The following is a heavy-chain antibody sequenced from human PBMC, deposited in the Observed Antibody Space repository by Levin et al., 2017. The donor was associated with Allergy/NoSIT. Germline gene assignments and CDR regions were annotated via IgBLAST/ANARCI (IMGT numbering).Heavy chain of an antibody. J-gene: IGHJ6*03. D-gene: IGHD3-10*01. V-gene: IGHV3-30*18. CDR3: AKDQGALWLGELSDYSYMDV. CDR1: GFTFSSYG. CDR2: ISSDGSDK. Sequence: GGSLRLSCAASGFTFSSYGMHWVRQAPGKGLEWVAIISSDGSDKYYADSVKGRFTISRDNSKNTLYLQMNSLRAEDTAVFYCAKDQGALWLGELSDYSYMDVWGKGTTVTVSS.